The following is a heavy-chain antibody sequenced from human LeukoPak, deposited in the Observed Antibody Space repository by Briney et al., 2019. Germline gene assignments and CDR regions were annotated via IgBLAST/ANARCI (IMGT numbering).Heavy chain of an antibody. CDR3: AKDTSVRGVVISPRDY. J-gene: IGHJ4*02. V-gene: IGHV3-30*02. Sequence: GGSLRLSCAASGFTFSSYGMHWVRQAPGKGLEWVAFIRYDGSNKYYADSVKGRFTISRDNSKNTLYLQMNSLRAEDTAVYYCAKDTSVRGVVISPRDYWGQGTLVTVSS. D-gene: IGHD3-10*01. CDR1: GFTFSSYG. CDR2: IRYDGSNK.